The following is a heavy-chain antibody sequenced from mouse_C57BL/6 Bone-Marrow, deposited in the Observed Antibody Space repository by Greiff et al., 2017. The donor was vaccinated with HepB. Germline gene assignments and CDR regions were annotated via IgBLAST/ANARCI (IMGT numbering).Heavy chain of an antibody. CDR2: IYPRDGST. CDR3: SRYYGSSLALFAY. V-gene: IGHV1-85*01. CDR1: GYTFTSYD. D-gene: IGHD1-1*01. Sequence: VQLQESGPELVKPGASVKLSCKASGYTFTSYDINWVKQRPGQGLEWIGWIYPRDGSTTYNEKFKGKATLTVDTSSRTAYMELHSLTSEDSAVYFCSRYYGSSLALFAYWGQGTLVTVSA. J-gene: IGHJ3*01.